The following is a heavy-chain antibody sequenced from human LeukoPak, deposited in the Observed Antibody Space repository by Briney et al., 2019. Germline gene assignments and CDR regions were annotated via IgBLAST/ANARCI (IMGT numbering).Heavy chain of an antibody. J-gene: IGHJ4*02. CDR3: AREGAYDYVWGSYRRAVGVFDY. V-gene: IGHV3-48*04. CDR2: ISRSSSTI. Sequence: GGSLRLSCAGSGFTFSTYSMNWVRQAPGKGLEWVSDISRSSSTIYYADSVKGRFTISRDNAKNSLYLQMNSLRAEDTAVYYCAREGAYDYVWGSYRRAVGVFDYWGQGTLVTVSS. D-gene: IGHD3-16*02. CDR1: GFTFSTYS.